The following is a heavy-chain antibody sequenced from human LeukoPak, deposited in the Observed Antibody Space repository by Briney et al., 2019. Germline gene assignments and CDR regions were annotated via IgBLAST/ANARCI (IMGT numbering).Heavy chain of an antibody. CDR1: GGTCSSYA. V-gene: IGHV1-69*01. CDR3: ARGGSPSIAAAGTVLQTFDY. J-gene: IGHJ4*02. D-gene: IGHD6-13*01. CDR2: IIPIFGTA. Sequence: SVKVSCKASGGTCSSYAISWVRQAPGQGLEWMGGIIPIFGTANYAQKFQGRVTTTADESTSTAYMELSSLRSEDTAVYYCARGGSPSIAAAGTVLQTFDYWGQGTLVTVSS.